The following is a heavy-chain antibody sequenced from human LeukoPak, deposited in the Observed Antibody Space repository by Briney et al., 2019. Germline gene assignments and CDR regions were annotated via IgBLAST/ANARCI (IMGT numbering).Heavy chain of an antibody. CDR2: MNPNSGNA. V-gene: IGHV1-8*01. CDR3: ARGQHHYDGSGSSYSFDD. D-gene: IGHD3-22*01. J-gene: IGHJ4*02. CDR1: GYTFTSYD. Sequence: GASVKVSCKASGYTFTSYDINWVRQAIGQGLEWMGWMNPNSGNAGYAQKFQGRLTMTMKTSISTAYMELSSLRSEDTAVYYCARGQHHYDGSGSSYSFDDWGQGTLVTVSS.